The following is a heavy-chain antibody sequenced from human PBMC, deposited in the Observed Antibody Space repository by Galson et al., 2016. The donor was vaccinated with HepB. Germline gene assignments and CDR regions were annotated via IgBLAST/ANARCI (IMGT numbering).Heavy chain of an antibody. V-gene: IGHV4-4*02. CDR2: ISHSGST. J-gene: IGHJ3*02. CDR3: TFHGFYSFDI. CDR1: AGSINSDTW. Sequence: SETLSLTCTVSAGSINSDTWWSWVRQPPGKGLEWFGEISHSGSTNYNPSLKSRVTMSVDKSNNQFSLRLSSVTAADTAVYYRTFHGFYSFDIWGQGTMVTVSS. D-gene: IGHD2/OR15-2a*01.